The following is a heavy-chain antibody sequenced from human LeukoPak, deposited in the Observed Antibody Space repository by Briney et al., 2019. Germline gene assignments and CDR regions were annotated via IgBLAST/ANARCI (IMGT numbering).Heavy chain of an antibody. D-gene: IGHD6-19*01. Sequence: GESLKISCKGSGYSFTTYWIAWVRPVPGKGLEWMGIIYPGDSDTRYSPSSRGQVSISVDKSISTAYLQWSSLKASDTGMYYCARHRTPQQWLAEFDQWGQGTLVTVSS. CDR2: IYPGDSDT. CDR1: GYSFTTYW. V-gene: IGHV5-51*01. J-gene: IGHJ4*02. CDR3: ARHRTPQQWLAEFDQ.